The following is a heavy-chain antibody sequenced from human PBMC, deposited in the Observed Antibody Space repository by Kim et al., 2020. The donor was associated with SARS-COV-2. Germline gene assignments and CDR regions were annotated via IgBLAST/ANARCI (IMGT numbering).Heavy chain of an antibody. Sequence: KCQGRVTMTADASTSTAYMELSSLRSEDTAVYYCARVGYCSGGSCYRVDYWGQGTLVTVSS. CDR3: ARVGYCSGGSCYRVDY. D-gene: IGHD2-15*01. V-gene: IGHV1-69*01. J-gene: IGHJ4*02.